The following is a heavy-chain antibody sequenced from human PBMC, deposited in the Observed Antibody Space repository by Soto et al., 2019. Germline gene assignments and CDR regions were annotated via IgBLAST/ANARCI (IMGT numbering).Heavy chain of an antibody. J-gene: IGHJ4*02. CDR1: GYTFTSYG. D-gene: IGHD3-3*01. Sequence: ASVKVSCKASGYTFTSYGISWVRQAPGQGLEWMGWISAYNGNTNYAQKLQGRVTMTTDTSTSTAYMELRSLRSDDTAVYYCARDAIYDFWSGPQLDYWGQGTLVTVSS. V-gene: IGHV1-18*01. CDR2: ISAYNGNT. CDR3: ARDAIYDFWSGPQLDY.